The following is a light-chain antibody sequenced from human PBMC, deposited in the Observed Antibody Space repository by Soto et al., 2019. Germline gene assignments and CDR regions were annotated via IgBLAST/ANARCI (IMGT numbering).Light chain of an antibody. Sequence: EIVLTQSPATLSLSPGDRATRSCGASQSVRSSYVAWYQQKAGLAPRLLIYDGSSRASGIPDRFSGSGSGTDFTLTIGRLEPEDFAVSYCQQYDNSAPLSFGGGTKVEMK. CDR2: DGS. V-gene: IGKV3D-20*01. CDR3: QQYDNSAPLS. J-gene: IGKJ4*01. CDR1: QSVRSSY.